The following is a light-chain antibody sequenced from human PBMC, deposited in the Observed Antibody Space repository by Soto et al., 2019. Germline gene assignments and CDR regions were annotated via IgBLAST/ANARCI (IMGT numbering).Light chain of an antibody. Sequence: SHMTHSPSSLSSSVGDRVTITCRASQSVSSDLNWYQQKAGKAPKLLIYAASSLQSGVPSRFSGSGSGTHFILTISSLQPEDFATYYCQHIHSIPITFGQGTRLEI. CDR2: AAS. J-gene: IGKJ5*01. CDR1: QSVSSD. CDR3: QHIHSIPIT. V-gene: IGKV1-39*01.